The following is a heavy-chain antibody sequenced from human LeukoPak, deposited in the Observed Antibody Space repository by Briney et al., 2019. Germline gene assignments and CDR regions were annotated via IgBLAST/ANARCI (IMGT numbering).Heavy chain of an antibody. Sequence: GASVKVSCKASGYTFTSYGISWVRQAPGQGLEWMGWISAYNGNTNYAQKLQGRVTMTTDTSTSTAYMELRSLRSDDTAVYYCAREGDSSSCMLEPFTCGGPYGMDVWGQGTTVTVSS. J-gene: IGHJ6*02. CDR1: GYTFTSYG. V-gene: IGHV1-18*01. CDR2: ISAYNGNT. CDR3: AREGDSSSCMLEPFTCGGPYGMDV. D-gene: IGHD6-13*01.